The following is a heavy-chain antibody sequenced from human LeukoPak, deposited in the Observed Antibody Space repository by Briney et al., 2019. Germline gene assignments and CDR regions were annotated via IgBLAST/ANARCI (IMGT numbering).Heavy chain of an antibody. CDR1: GFTFDDYA. V-gene: IGHV3-9*01. CDR2: ISWNSGSI. D-gene: IGHD6-19*01. Sequence: GGSLRLSCAASGFTFDDYAMHWVRQAPGKGLEWVSGISWNSGSIGYADSVKGRFTISRDNAKNSLYLQMNSLRAEDTALYYCAKAWLEDAFDIWGQGTMVTVSS. J-gene: IGHJ3*02. CDR3: AKAWLEDAFDI.